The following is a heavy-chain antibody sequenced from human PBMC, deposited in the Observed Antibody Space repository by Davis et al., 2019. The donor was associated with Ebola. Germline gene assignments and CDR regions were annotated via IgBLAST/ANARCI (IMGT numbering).Heavy chain of an antibody. CDR1: GFTFSSYS. CDR2: ISSSSSYI. J-gene: IGHJ4*02. D-gene: IGHD3-3*01. V-gene: IGHV3-21*04. CDR3: ARDVRYFDY. Sequence: GESLKISCAASGFTFSSYSMNWVRQAPGKGLEWVSSISSSSSYIYYADSVKGRFTISRDNAKNSLYLQMNSLRAEDTAVYYCARDVRYFDYWGQGTLVTVSS.